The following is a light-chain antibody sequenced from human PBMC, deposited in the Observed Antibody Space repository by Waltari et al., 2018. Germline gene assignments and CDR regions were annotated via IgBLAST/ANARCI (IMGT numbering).Light chain of an antibody. J-gene: IGLJ2*01. CDR2: DVS. CDR1: SSDVGGYNY. Sequence: QSALTQPASVSGSPGQSLTISCTGTSSDVGGYNYVSWYQQHPGKAPKLMIYDVSKRPSGVSNRFSGSKSGNTASLTISGLQAEDEADYYCSSYTSIRVVFGGGTKLTVL. V-gene: IGLV2-14*01. CDR3: SSYTSIRVV.